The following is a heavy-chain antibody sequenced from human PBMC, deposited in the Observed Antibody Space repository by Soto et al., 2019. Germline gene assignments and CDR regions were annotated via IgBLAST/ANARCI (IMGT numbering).Heavy chain of an antibody. Sequence: QVQLVQSGAEVKKPGASVKVSCKASGYTFTSYGISWVRQAPGQGREWMGWISAYNGNTNYAQKLQGRGTMTTDTSTSTAYMELRSLRSDDTAVYYCARDSVAATMRYYGMDVWGQGTTVTVSS. D-gene: IGHD6-13*01. CDR2: ISAYNGNT. J-gene: IGHJ6*02. CDR3: ARDSVAATMRYYGMDV. CDR1: GYTFTSYG. V-gene: IGHV1-18*04.